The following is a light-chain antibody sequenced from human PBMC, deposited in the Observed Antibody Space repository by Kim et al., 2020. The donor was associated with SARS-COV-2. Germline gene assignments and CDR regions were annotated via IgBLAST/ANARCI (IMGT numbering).Light chain of an antibody. CDR2: DVN. J-gene: IGLJ3*02. CDR3: SSFTTRSTLV. Sequence: GQSMYISCTRTRSNIGSDNYDSWHKQHPGRAPKLMIYDVNKRPSGISSRFSGSKSGSTASLTISGLQAEDEADYYCSSFTTRSTLVFGGGTKVTVL. CDR1: RSNIGSDNY. V-gene: IGLV2-14*03.